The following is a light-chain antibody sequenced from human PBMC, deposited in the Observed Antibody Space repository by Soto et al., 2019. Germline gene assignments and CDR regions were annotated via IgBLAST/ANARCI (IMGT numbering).Light chain of an antibody. Sequence: EIVLTQSPGTLSLSPGERATLSCRASQRVSSSYLAWYQQKPGQAPRLLIYGASSRATGIPDRFSGSGSGTDLTLTISILEPEDFALYYCQQYGSSLPWTFGQGTKVEIK. CDR3: QQYGSSLPWT. CDR1: QRVSSSY. V-gene: IGKV3-20*01. CDR2: GAS. J-gene: IGKJ1*01.